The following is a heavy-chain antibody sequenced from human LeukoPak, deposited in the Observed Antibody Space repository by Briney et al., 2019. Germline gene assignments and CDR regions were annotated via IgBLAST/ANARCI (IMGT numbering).Heavy chain of an antibody. V-gene: IGHV3-21*01. D-gene: IGHD1-26*01. CDR3: AREDGIVGATSAFDI. CDR1: GFTFTTYT. Sequence: GGSLRLSCAASGFTFTTYTMNWVRQAPAKGLELVSSINSRSNYRYYADSVKGRFTISRDNAKNSLYLQMNSLRAEDTAVYYCAREDGIVGATSAFDIWGQGTMVTVSS. J-gene: IGHJ3*02. CDR2: INSRSNYR.